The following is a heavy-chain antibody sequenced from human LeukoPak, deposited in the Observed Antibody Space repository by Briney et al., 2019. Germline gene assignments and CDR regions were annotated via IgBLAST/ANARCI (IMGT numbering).Heavy chain of an antibody. V-gene: IGHV4-31*03. CDR1: GGSISNDNYY. Sequence: SETLSLTCTVSGGSISNDNYYWSWIRQHPGKGLEWIGYIYYSGSTYYNPSLKSRVTISVDTSREQFSLKLSSMTAADTAVYYCARGGRSVTYFDYWGQGTLVTVSS. D-gene: IGHD4-17*01. CDR3: ARGGRSVTYFDY. CDR2: IYYSGST. J-gene: IGHJ4*02.